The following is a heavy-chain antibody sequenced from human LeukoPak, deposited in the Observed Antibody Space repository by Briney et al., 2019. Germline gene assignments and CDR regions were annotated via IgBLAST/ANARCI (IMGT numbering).Heavy chain of an antibody. V-gene: IGHV1-46*01. D-gene: IGHD6-6*01. CDR3: ARDGAEYSSSSGMDV. J-gene: IGHJ6*02. CDR2: INPSGGST. Sequence: ASVTVSCKASGYTFTSYYMHWVRQAPGEGVEGMGLINPSGGSTSYAQKFQRRVTMTRDTSTRTVYMELSSLRSEDTAVYYCARDGAEYSSSSGMDVWGQGTTVTVSS. CDR1: GYTFTSYY.